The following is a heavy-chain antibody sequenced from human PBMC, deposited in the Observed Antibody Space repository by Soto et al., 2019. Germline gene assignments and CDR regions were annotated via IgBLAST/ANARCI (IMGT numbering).Heavy chain of an antibody. J-gene: IGHJ5*02. D-gene: IGHD3-22*01. Sequence: SVKVSGNASGGTFSSYAISWVRQAPGQGLEWMGGIIPIFGTANYAQKFQGRVTITADESTSTAYMELSSLRSEDTAVYYCARAPKHYDSSTGGSWFDPWGQGTLVPVSS. CDR1: GGTFSSYA. V-gene: IGHV1-69*13. CDR3: ARAPKHYDSSTGGSWFDP. CDR2: IIPIFGTA.